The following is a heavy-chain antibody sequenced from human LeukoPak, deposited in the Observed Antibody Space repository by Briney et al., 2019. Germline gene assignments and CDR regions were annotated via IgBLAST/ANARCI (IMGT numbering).Heavy chain of an antibody. CDR3: ARDIGYDSSGYYSAFDI. J-gene: IGHJ3*02. CDR1: GGSISSSSYY. Sequence: SETLSLTCTVSGGSISSSSYYWGWIRQPPGKGLEWIGSIYYSGSTYYNPSLKSRVTISVDTSKNQFSLKLSSVTAADTAVYYCARDIGYDSSGYYSAFDIWGQGTMVTVSS. CDR2: IYYSGST. V-gene: IGHV4-39*07. D-gene: IGHD3-22*01.